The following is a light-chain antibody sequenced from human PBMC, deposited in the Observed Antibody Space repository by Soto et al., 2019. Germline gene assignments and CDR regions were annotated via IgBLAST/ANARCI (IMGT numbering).Light chain of an antibody. V-gene: IGKV1D-12*01. CDR2: AAS. CDR1: QGISSW. CDR3: QQGSTTPIT. Sequence: ASVRDRVSITFRASQGISSWLAWYQQKPGKAPKLLIYAASSLQSGVPLRFSGSGSGTDFTLTISSLQPEDFSTYYCQQGSTTPITFGLGTRLETK. J-gene: IGKJ5*01.